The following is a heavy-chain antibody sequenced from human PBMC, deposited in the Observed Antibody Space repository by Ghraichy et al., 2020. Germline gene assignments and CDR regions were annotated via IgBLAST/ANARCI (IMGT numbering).Heavy chain of an antibody. J-gene: IGHJ4*02. V-gene: IGHV5-51*01. D-gene: IGHD3-3*01. CDR1: GYSFTSYW. CDR3: ARESGLTIFGVVEVSPPFDY. Sequence: GESLNISCKGSGYSFTSYWIGWVRQMPGKGLEWMGIIYPGYSDTRYSPSFQGQVTISADKSISTAYLQWSSLKAPDTAMYYCARESGLTIFGVVEVSPPFDYWGQGTLVTVSS. CDR2: IYPGYSDT.